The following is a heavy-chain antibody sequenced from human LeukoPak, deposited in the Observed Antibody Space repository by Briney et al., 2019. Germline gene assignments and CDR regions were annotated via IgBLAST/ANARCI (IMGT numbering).Heavy chain of an antibody. CDR3: TRVGLVGSTGYIDS. Sequence: PGGSLRLSCAASGFTFSGHYMDWVRQAPGKGLEWVGRIRKRSNGYNTEYAASVKGRFTISRDDSNSSVYLQMNSLKTEDTALYFCTRVGLVGSTGYIDSWGQGTLVTVSS. CDR2: IRKRSNGYNT. J-gene: IGHJ4*02. V-gene: IGHV3-72*01. CDR1: GFTFSGHY. D-gene: IGHD1-26*01.